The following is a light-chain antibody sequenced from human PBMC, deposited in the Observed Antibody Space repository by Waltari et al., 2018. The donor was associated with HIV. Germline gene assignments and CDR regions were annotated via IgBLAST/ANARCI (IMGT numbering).Light chain of an antibody. CDR2: NTH. CDR1: PCSLSTNYL. J-gene: IGLJ2*01. Sequence: QTVVTQEPSLSVSPGGTVTLPCGLSPCSLSTNYLPRWLQQTPGQTPRTLIFNTHSRSSGVPDRFSGSILGNKAALTIAGAQADDESDYYCVVYLGSGTWVFGGGTKLTVL. CDR3: VVYLGSGTWV. V-gene: IGLV8-61*01.